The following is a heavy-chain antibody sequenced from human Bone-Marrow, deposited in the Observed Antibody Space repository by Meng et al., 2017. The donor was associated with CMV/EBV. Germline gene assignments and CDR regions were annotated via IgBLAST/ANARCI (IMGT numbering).Heavy chain of an antibody. CDR1: GFTFTSYA. J-gene: IGHJ6*02. D-gene: IGHD3-3*01. CDR3: AKEDGTYYDFWSGYYSYGMDV. V-gene: IGHV3-23*01. Sequence: GGSLRLSCAASGFTFTSYAMSWVRQAPGKGLEWVSTISSSGGSTYYADSVKGRFTISRDNSKNTLYLQMNSLRAEDTAVYYCAKEDGTYYDFWSGYYSYGMDVWGQGNTVTVSS. CDR2: ISSSGGST.